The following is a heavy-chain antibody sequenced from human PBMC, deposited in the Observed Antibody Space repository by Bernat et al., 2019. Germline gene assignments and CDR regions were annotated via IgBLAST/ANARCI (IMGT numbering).Heavy chain of an antibody. Sequence: QVQLQESGPGLVKPSQTLSLTCTVSGGSISSGGYYWSWIRQHPGKGLEWIGYIYYSGSTSYNPSLKSRVNISVATSLNQFFLQLSAVTAADTAVYYCARDQHYNILTGYFWGMAVWGQGTTVTVSS. V-gene: IGHV4-31*03. D-gene: IGHD3-9*01. CDR2: IYYSGST. CDR1: GGSISSGGYY. CDR3: ARDQHYNILTGYFWGMAV. J-gene: IGHJ6*01.